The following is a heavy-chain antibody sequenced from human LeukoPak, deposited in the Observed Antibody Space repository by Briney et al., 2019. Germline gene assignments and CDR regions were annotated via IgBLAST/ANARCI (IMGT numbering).Heavy chain of an antibody. CDR3: AXXXXXXFPKYYYYYMDV. Sequence: SXTLSXXCAVYGGSFSGYYWSWIRQPPGKGLEWIGEINHSGSTNYNPSLKSRVTISVDTSKNQFSLKLSYVTAADTAVYYCAXXXXXXFPKYYYYYMDVWGKGTTVTVSS. J-gene: IGHJ6*03. CDR2: INHSGST. CDR1: GGSFSGYY. V-gene: IGHV4-34*01.